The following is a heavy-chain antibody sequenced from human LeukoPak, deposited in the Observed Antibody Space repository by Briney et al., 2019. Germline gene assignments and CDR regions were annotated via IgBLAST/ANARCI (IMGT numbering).Heavy chain of an antibody. V-gene: IGHV3-66*01. J-gene: IGHJ4*02. CDR1: GFTVSSNY. D-gene: IGHD6-13*01. Sequence: EPGESLRLSCAACGFTVSSNYMSWVRQAPGKGLEWVSAIYSAGSTYYADSVKSSFTISRDNPKNTLYLQMNSLRAEDTAVYYCARDGHSSSWYWTDYWGQGTLVTVSS. CDR2: IYSAGST. CDR3: ARDGHSSSWYWTDY.